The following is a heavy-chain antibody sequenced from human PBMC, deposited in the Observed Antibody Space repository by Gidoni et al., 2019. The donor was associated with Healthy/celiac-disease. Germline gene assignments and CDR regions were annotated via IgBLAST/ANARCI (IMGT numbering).Heavy chain of an antibody. D-gene: IGHD3-10*01. CDR3: AKRGRITMVQGEDY. Sequence: EVQLLESGGGLVQPGGSLRLSCAASGFTFRSYAMSWVRQAPGKGLEWVSAISGSGGSTYYADSVKGRFTISRDNSKNTLYLQMNSLRAEDTAVYYCAKRGRITMVQGEDYWGQGTLVTVSS. V-gene: IGHV3-23*01. CDR2: ISGSGGST. J-gene: IGHJ4*02. CDR1: GFTFRSYA.